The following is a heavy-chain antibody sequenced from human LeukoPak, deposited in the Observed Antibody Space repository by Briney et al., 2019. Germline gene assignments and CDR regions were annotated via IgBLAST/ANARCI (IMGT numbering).Heavy chain of an antibody. Sequence: GGSLRLSCAASGFTFSTSWMNWVRQAPGKGLEWVANINQDGSEKYYVDSVRGRFSISRDNAKNSLYLQMNSLRAEDTAVYYCGVVYWGQGILVTVSS. CDR3: GVVY. J-gene: IGHJ4*02. CDR2: INQDGSEK. CDR1: GFTFSTSW. V-gene: IGHV3-7*01.